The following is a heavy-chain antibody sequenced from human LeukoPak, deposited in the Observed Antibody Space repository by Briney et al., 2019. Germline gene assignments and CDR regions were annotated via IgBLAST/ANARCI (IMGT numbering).Heavy chain of an antibody. V-gene: IGHV3-30*02. CDR2: IRYDGSNK. CDR3: AKDSKRWKTYYYEAGSYYFDY. D-gene: IGHD3-10*01. J-gene: IGHJ4*02. CDR1: GFTFSSYG. Sequence: GGSLRLSCAAPGFTFSSYGMHWVRQAPGKELEWVAFIRYDGSNKYYADSVKGRFTISRDNSKNTLYLQMNSLRPEDTAVYYCAKDSKRWKTYYYEAGSYYFDYWGQGTRVTVSS.